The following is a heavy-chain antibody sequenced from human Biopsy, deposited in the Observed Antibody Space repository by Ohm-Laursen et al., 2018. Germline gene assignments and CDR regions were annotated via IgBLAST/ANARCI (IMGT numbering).Heavy chain of an antibody. CDR1: GDTLNELS. J-gene: IGHJ4*02. D-gene: IGHD1-1*01. V-gene: IGHV1-24*01. Sequence: ASVKVSCKVSGDTLNELSINWVRQAPGQGLEWMGGFVPEIGKTGYAQNFQARVSLTEDTSTATAYMELRSLRSEDTAVYCCPADMNVWSVNYWGQGTQVTVSS. CDR2: FVPEIGKT. CDR3: PADMNVWSVNY.